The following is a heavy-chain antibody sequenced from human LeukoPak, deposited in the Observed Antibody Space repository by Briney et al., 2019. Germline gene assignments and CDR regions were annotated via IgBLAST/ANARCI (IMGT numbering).Heavy chain of an antibody. Sequence: ASVKVSCKASGYTFTSYYMHWVRQAPGQGLEWMGIINPSGGRTSYAQKFQGRVTMTRDTSTSTVYMELSSLRSEDTAVYYCARSRSSRDYFDYWGQGTLVTVSS. CDR3: ARSRSSRDYFDY. V-gene: IGHV1-46*01. CDR2: INPSGGRT. J-gene: IGHJ4*02. D-gene: IGHD6-13*01. CDR1: GYTFTSYY.